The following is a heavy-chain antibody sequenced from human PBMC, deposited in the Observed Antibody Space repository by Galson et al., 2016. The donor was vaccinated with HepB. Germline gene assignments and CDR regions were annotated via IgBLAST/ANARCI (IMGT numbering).Heavy chain of an antibody. V-gene: IGHV3-30-3*01. D-gene: IGHD3-9*01. CDR3: ARGLGSTRSAGGYYYYGMDV. CDR2: ISYDGNYK. J-gene: IGHJ6*04. CDR1: GFTLSNYG. Sequence: SLRLSCAVSGFTLSNYGMHWVRQAPGKGLEWVAVISYDGNYKYYAAYVKGRFTIARDNSKNPLYLQMNSLRAEDTAVYYCARGLGSTRSAGGYYYYGMDVWGKGTTVTVSA.